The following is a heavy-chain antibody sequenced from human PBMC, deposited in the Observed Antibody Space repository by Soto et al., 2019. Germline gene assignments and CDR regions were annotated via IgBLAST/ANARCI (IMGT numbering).Heavy chain of an antibody. CDR1: GGSISSSSYY. CDR2: FYYSGST. CDR3: ARQSGYSYREFFDY. Sequence: PSETLSLTCTVSGGSISSSSYYWGWIRQPPGKGLEWIGTFYYSGSTYYNPSLKSRVTISVDTSKNQFPLKLSSVTAADTAVYYCARQSGYSYREFFDYWGQGTLVTVSS. V-gene: IGHV4-39*01. J-gene: IGHJ4*02. D-gene: IGHD5-18*01.